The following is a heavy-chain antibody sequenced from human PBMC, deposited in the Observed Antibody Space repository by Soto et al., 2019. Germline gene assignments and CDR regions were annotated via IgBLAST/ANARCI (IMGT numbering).Heavy chain of an antibody. V-gene: IGHV1-18*01. CDR3: ARGGYCSGGSCYSTDYYYGMDV. CDR2: ISAYNGNT. D-gene: IGHD2-15*01. J-gene: IGHJ6*02. Sequence: GALVKVSCKASGYSFTSYGISWVRQAPGQGLEWMGWISAYNGNTKNAQKLQGRVTMTTDTSTSTAYMELRSLRSDDTAVYYCARGGYCSGGSCYSTDYYYGMDVWGQGTTVTVSS. CDR1: GYSFTSYG.